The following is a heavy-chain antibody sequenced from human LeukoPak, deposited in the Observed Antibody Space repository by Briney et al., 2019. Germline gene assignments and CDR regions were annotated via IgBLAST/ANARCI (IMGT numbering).Heavy chain of an antibody. V-gene: IGHV4-31*03. J-gene: IGHJ6*03. CDR1: GGSISSGGYY. CDR3: ARGIIVVAPAAPGHYYMDV. Sequence: SETLSLTCTVSGGSISSGGYYWSWIRQHPGKGLEWIGYIYYSGSTYYNPSLKSRVTISVDTSKNQFSLKLSSVTAADTAVYYCARGIIVVAPAAPGHYYMDVWGKGTTVTVSS. CDR2: IYYSGST. D-gene: IGHD2-2*01.